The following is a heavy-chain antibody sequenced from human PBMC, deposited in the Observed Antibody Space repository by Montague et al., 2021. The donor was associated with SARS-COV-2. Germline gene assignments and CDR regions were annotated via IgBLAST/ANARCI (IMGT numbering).Heavy chain of an antibody. CDR3: ARREDYYGSGSYPN. CDR1: GGSISSSSYC. D-gene: IGHD3-10*01. J-gene: IGHJ4*02. Sequence: SETLSLTCTVSGGSISSSSYCWGWLRQPPGKGLEWIGSIYYSGSTYYNPSLKSRVTISVDTSKNQFSLKLSSVTAADTAVYYCARREDYYGSGSYPNWGQGTLVTVSS. CDR2: IYYSGST. V-gene: IGHV4-39*01.